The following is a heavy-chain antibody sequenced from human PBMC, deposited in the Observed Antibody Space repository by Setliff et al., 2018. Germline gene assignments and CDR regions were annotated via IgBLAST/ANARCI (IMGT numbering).Heavy chain of an antibody. V-gene: IGHV3-48*03. CDR1: GFNFSNYE. Sequence: GGSLRLSCSGSGFNFSNYEINWVRQAPGKGLEWISYISSIGRLIHYADSVRGRFTVSRDNAKNSLYLQMNSLRAEDTAIYYCGPGGKGLLENWGQGTLVTVSS. J-gene: IGHJ4*02. CDR2: ISSIGRLI. D-gene: IGHD3-10*01. CDR3: GPGGKGLLEN.